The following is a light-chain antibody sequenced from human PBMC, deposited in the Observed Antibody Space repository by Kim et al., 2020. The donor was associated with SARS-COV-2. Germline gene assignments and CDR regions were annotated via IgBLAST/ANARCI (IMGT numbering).Light chain of an antibody. V-gene: IGKV1-8*01. CDR3: QQYYSYPRT. Sequence: ASTGDRVTITCRASQGISSYLAWYQQTPGKAPKLLIYAASTLQSGVPSRFSGSGSGTDFTLTISCLQSEDFATYYCQQYYSYPRTFVQGTKVDIK. J-gene: IGKJ1*01. CDR1: QGISSY. CDR2: AAS.